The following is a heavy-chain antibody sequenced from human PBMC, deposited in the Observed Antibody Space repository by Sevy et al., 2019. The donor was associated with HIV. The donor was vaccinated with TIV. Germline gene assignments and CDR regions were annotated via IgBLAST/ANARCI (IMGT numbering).Heavy chain of an antibody. V-gene: IGHV3-9*01. D-gene: IGHD3-16*02. Sequence: GGSLRLSCAASGFTFEDYAMHWVRQTPEKGLQWVSGISWNSGSAGYADSVKGRFTISRDNAKKSIYLQMNSLRTEDTALYYCAKVQYDYLWGSYRPLYYFDYWGRGTLVTVSS. J-gene: IGHJ4*01. CDR3: AKVQYDYLWGSYRPLYYFDY. CDR2: ISWNSGSA. CDR1: GFTFEDYA.